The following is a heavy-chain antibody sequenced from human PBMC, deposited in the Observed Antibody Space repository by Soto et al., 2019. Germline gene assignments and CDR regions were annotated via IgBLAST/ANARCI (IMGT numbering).Heavy chain of an antibody. J-gene: IGHJ6*02. CDR2: TYYRSKWYN. D-gene: IGHD6-19*01. Sequence: SQTLSLTCAISGDSVSSNSAAWNWIRQSPSRGLEWLGRTYYRSKWYNDYAVSVKSRITINPDTSKNQFSLKLNSVTPEDTAVYYCARDSWKDSSGKSYYYYGMDGWGQGTTVTVSS. CDR1: GDSVSSNSAA. V-gene: IGHV6-1*01. CDR3: ARDSWKDSSGKSYYYYGMDG.